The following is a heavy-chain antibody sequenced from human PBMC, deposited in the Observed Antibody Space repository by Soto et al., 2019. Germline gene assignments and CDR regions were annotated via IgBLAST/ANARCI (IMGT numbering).Heavy chain of an antibody. CDR1: GFDFSSHG. V-gene: IGHV3-30*18. CDR3: AKDFELPDGDYYHYGMDV. J-gene: IGHJ6*02. D-gene: IGHD1-7*01. Sequence: GGSLRLSCLASGFDFSSHGMYWVRQAPGRGLEWVALISYEGSHKFYVDSLKGRFTISRDNSKHTLYLHMTSLRPEDTALYHCAKDFELPDGDYYHYGMDVWGQGTTVTVSS. CDR2: ISYEGSHK.